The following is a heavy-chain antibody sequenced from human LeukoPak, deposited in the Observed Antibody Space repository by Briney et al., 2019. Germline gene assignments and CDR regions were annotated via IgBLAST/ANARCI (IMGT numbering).Heavy chain of an antibody. CDR3: ARVDGGVLWFGELFGYFDY. CDR1: GGSFSSYY. CDR2: INHSGST. V-gene: IGHV4-34*01. D-gene: IGHD3-10*01. Sequence: SETLSLTCAVYGGSFSSYYWSWIRQPPGKGLEWIGEINHSGSTNYNPSLKSRVTISVDTSKNQFSLKLSSVTAADTAVYYCARVDGGVLWFGELFGYFDYWGQGTLVTVSS. J-gene: IGHJ4*02.